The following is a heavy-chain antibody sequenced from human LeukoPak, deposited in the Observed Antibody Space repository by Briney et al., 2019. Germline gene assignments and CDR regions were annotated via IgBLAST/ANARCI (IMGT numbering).Heavy chain of an antibody. CDR1: GFTFSTYG. CDR2: IWYDGSDK. J-gene: IGHJ4*02. D-gene: IGHD3-10*01. V-gene: IGHV3-33*01. CDR3: ARDLWFGESKYFDY. Sequence: GRSLRLSCAASGFTFSTYGMHWVRQAPGKGLDWVALIWYDGSDKYYADSVKGRFTISRDNSKNTLYLQMNSLRAEDTAVYYCARDLWFGESKYFDYWGQGTLVTVSS.